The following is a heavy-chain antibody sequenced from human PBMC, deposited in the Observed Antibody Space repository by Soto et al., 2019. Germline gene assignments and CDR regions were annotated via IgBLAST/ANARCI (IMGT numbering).Heavy chain of an antibody. CDR3: AKDARSQPPAGMDV. CDR1: GFTFSSYG. V-gene: IGHV3-30*18. Sequence: QVQLVESGGGVVQPGRSLRLSCAASGFTFSSYGMHWVRQAPGKGLEWVAVISYDGSNKYYADSVKGRFTISRDNSKNTLYLQMNSLRAEDTAVYYCAKDARSQPPAGMDVWGQGTTVTVSS. D-gene: IGHD2-2*01. CDR2: ISYDGSNK. J-gene: IGHJ6*02.